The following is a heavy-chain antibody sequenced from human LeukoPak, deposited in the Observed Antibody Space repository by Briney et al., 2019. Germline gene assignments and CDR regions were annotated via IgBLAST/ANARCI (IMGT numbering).Heavy chain of an antibody. CDR2: IIPIDGTA. D-gene: IGHD3-10*01. CDR3: ARDPGAPVRAFDI. V-gene: IGHV1-69*13. J-gene: IGHJ3*02. CDR1: GYTFTDYN. Sequence: SVKVSCKASGYTFTDYNIHWVRQAPGQGLEWMGGIIPIDGTADFGQKFQGRVTITADGSTSTAYMELSSLRSEDTAIYYCARDPGAPVRAFDIWGQGTMVTVSS.